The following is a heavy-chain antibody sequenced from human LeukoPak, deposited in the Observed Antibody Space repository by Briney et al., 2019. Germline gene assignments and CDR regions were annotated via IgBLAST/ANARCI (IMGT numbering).Heavy chain of an antibody. Sequence: GGSLRLSCAASGFTFSSYSMNWVRQAPGKGLEWVSAISGSGGSTYYADSVKGRFTISRDNSKNTLYLQMNSLRAEDTAVYYCARDSSGLSVYDSRDNDAFDIWGQGTMVTVSS. V-gene: IGHV3-23*01. J-gene: IGHJ3*02. D-gene: IGHD3-22*01. CDR1: GFTFSSYS. CDR2: ISGSGGST. CDR3: ARDSSGLSVYDSRDNDAFDI.